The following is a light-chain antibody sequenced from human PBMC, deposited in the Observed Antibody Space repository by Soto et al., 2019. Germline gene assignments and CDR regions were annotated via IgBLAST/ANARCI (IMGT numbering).Light chain of an antibody. CDR1: QSISSW. J-gene: IGKJ2*01. V-gene: IGKV1-5*01. CDR3: QQYNSYPYT. Sequence: DIQMTQSPSTLSASEGDRVTVTCRASQSISSWLAWYQQKPGKAPKLLIYDASSLESGVPSRFSGSGSGTEFTLTISSLQPDDFATYYRQQYNSYPYTFGQGTKLEIK. CDR2: DAS.